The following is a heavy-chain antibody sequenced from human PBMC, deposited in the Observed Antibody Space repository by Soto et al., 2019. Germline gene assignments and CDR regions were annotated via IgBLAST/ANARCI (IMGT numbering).Heavy chain of an antibody. V-gene: IGHV4-34*01. CDR1: GGSFSGYY. CDR2: INHSGST. CDR3: ARGEGLRMGGNYYYYMDV. Sequence: PSETLSLTCAVYGGSFSGYYWSWIRQPPGKGLEWIGEINHSGSTNYNPSLKSRVTISVDTSKNQFSLKLSSVTAADTAVFYCARGEGLRMGGNYYYYMDVWGKGTTVTVSS. D-gene: IGHD3-16*01. J-gene: IGHJ6*03.